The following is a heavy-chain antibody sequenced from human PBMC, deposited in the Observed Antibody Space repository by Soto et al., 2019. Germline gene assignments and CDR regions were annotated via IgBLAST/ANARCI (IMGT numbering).Heavy chain of an antibody. CDR1: GGSISSGGYY. CDR3: ERVGGINWFDP. J-gene: IGHJ5*02. CDR2: IYYSGST. V-gene: IGHV4-31*03. D-gene: IGHD1-20*01. Sequence: SETLSLTCTVSGGSISSGGYYWSWIRQHPGKGLEWIGYIYYSGSTYYNPSLKSRVTISVDTSKNQFSLKLSSVTAADTAVYYCERVGGINWFDPWGQGTLVTVSS.